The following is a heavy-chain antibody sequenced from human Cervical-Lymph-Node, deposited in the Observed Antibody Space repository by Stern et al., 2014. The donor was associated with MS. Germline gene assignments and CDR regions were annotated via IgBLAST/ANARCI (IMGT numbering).Heavy chain of an antibody. CDR1: GYTFRDYY. Sequence: QVQLVQSGAELKKPGASMKVSCKTSGYTFRDYYIQWVRQAPGQGLEYMGWINTNGGSTNYAQKFRGRVTMTSDTSINTAYLELNGLQSDDTAIYYCARDRYGDPFDYWGQGTLVTVSS. D-gene: IGHD4-17*01. V-gene: IGHV1-2*02. J-gene: IGHJ4*02. CDR3: ARDRYGDPFDY. CDR2: INTNGGST.